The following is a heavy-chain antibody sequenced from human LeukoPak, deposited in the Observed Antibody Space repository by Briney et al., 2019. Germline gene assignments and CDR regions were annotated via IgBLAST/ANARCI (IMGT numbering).Heavy chain of an antibody. V-gene: IGHV3-53*04. CDR3: ARDSEFGELLPFDY. CDR2: IYSGGTT. J-gene: IGHJ4*02. CDR1: GFTVSTNC. Sequence: GGSLRLSCAASGFTVSTNCMTWVRQAPGKGLEWVSTIYSGGTTYYADSVMGRFTISRHNSRNTLYLQMNSLRAEDTAVYYCARDSEFGELLPFDYWGQGTLVTVSS. D-gene: IGHD3-10*01.